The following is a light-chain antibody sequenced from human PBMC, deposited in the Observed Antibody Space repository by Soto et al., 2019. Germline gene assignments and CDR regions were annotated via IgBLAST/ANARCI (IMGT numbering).Light chain of an antibody. CDR3: QQRSNWPSIT. Sequence: EIVMTQSPATLSVSPGERATFSCRASQSVSSNLAWYQQKPGQAPRLLIYGASIRATGIPARFSGSGSGTEFTLTISTLQSEDFAIYYCQQRSNWPSITFGQGTRLEIK. J-gene: IGKJ5*01. V-gene: IGKV3-15*01. CDR2: GAS. CDR1: QSVSSN.